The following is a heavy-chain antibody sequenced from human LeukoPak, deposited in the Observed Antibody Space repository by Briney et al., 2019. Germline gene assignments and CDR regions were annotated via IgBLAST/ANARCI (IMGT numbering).Heavy chain of an antibody. CDR1: GFTFSSYA. CDR3: ARDVRWAVAVDY. D-gene: IGHD6-19*01. Sequence: RGSLRLSCAASGFTFSSYAMSWVRQAPGKGLEWVSAISGSGGSTYYADSVKGRFTISRDNSKNTLYLQMNSLRAEDTAVYYCARDVRWAVAVDYWGQGTLVTVSS. V-gene: IGHV3-23*01. J-gene: IGHJ4*02. CDR2: ISGSGGST.